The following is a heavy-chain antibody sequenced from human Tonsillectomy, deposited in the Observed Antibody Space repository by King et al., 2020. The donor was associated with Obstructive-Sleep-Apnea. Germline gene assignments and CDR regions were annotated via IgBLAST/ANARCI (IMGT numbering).Heavy chain of an antibody. D-gene: IGHD5-18*01. CDR2: IYYSGST. CDR3: ARVRGYSYGLFDY. J-gene: IGHJ4*02. Sequence: QLQESGPGLVKPSETLSLTCTVSGGSISSSSYYWGWIRQPPGKGLEWIGSIYYSGSTYYNPSLKSRVTISVDPSKNQFSLKLSSVTAADTAGYYCARVRGYSYGLFDYWGQGTLVTVSS. CDR1: GGSISSSSYY. V-gene: IGHV4-39*07.